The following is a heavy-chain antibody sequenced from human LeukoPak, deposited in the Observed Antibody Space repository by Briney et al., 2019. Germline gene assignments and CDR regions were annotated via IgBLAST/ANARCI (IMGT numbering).Heavy chain of an antibody. CDR1: GYTFTSYG. CDR3: ARVLLQQLWGYYYYYMDV. Sequence: VSVKVSCKASGYTFTSYGISWVRQAPGQGLEWMGWISAYNDNTNYAQKLQGRVTMTTDTSTSTAYLELRSLRSDDTAVYYCARVLLQQLWGYYYYYMDVWAKGTTVTISS. D-gene: IGHD6-13*01. J-gene: IGHJ6*03. CDR2: ISAYNDNT. V-gene: IGHV1-18*01.